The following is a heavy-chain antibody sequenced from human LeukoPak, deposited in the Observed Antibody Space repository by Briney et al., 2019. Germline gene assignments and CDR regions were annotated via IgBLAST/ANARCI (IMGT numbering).Heavy chain of an antibody. Sequence: PLGSLRLSCPASGFTFRSYGMHWVRQAPGKGLEWVAFIRFDGSNQYYADSVKGRFTISRDNSNNTLSLQMNTLRGDDTAVYFCAKGYGESHFDSWGQGTLVTVSS. CDR2: IRFDGSNQ. D-gene: IGHD5-18*01. CDR1: GFTFRSYG. V-gene: IGHV3-30*02. J-gene: IGHJ4*02. CDR3: AKGYGESHFDS.